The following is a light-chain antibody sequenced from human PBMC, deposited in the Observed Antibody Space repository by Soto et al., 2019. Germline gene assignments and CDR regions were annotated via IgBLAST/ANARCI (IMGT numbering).Light chain of an antibody. CDR3: QHYGTSPKT. V-gene: IGKV3-20*01. J-gene: IGKJ1*01. CDR1: QTVSSNY. CDR2: AAS. Sequence: EIVLTQSPGTLSLSPGERATLSCRASQTVSSNYLAWYQQKPGQAPRLLIYAASTRATGIPDRFSGSGSGTDFTLSISRLEPEDFAVYYCQHYGTSPKTFGQGTKVEIK.